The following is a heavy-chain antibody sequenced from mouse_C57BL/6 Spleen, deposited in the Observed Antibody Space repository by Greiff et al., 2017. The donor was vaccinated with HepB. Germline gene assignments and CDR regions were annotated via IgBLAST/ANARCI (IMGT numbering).Heavy chain of an antibody. CDR1: GYTFTDYY. CDR3: ARPTERYAMDY. J-gene: IGHJ4*01. CDR2: INPNNGGT. V-gene: IGHV1-26*01. Sequence: EVQLQQSGPELVKPGASVKISCKASGYTFTDYYMNWVKQSHGKSLEWIGDINPNNGGTSYNQKFKGKATLTVDKSSSTAYMELRSLTSEDSAVYYCARPTERYAMDYWGQGTSVTVSS.